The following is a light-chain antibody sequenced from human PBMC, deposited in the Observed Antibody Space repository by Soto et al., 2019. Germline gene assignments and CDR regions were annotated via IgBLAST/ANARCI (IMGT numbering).Light chain of an antibody. J-gene: IGLJ1*01. CDR3: CSYAGSNYV. CDR1: SSDVGGYNY. V-gene: IGLV2-23*01. Sequence: QSALTQPASVSGSPGQSITISCTGTSSDVGGYNYVSWYQQHPGKAPKLMIYEGSKRPSGVSNRFSGSKSGNTASLTISGLQAEDEADYYCCSYAGSNYVFGTGTKLTVL. CDR2: EGS.